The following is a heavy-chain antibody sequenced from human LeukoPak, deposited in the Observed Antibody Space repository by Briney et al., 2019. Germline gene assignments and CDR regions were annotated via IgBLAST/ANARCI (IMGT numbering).Heavy chain of an antibody. V-gene: IGHV3-53*01. CDR1: GFTFSSSA. CDR2: TYTGGNS. J-gene: IGHJ3*02. CDR3: ARGGRGSAAVVAPRSFDI. Sequence: PGGSLRLSCAASGFTFSSSAMSWVRQAPGKGLEWVSVTYTGGNSYYADSVKGRFIISRDISKNTLYLQMNSLRAEDSALYYCARGGRGSAAVVAPRSFDIWGQGTMVTVSS. D-gene: IGHD3-22*01.